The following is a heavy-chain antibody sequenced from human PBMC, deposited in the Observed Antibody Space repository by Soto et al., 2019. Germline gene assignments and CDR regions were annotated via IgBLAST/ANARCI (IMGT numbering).Heavy chain of an antibody. Sequence: QVELQESGPGLVKPSGTLSLTCAVSGDSVSSRFWWSWVRQSPGKGLEWIGEIYHSGSANYNPSLKRRVTMSVDTSKNQFSLKLNSVTAADTAVYYCARYNAASGTYYFDYWGQGTLVTVSS. J-gene: IGHJ4*02. CDR1: GDSVSSRFW. CDR2: IYHSGSA. V-gene: IGHV4-4*02. CDR3: ARYNAASGTYYFDY. D-gene: IGHD6-13*01.